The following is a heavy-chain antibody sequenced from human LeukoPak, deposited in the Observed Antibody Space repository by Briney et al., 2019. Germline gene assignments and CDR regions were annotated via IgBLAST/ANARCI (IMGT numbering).Heavy chain of an antibody. CDR2: IGLGGSTI. D-gene: IGHD3-10*01. CDR3: ARDHVVPGLVFDH. V-gene: IGHV3-11*04. Sequence: PGGSLRLSCASSGFTFSDHHMSWIRQAPGKGLEWVSKIGLGGSTIEHAESVKGRFTISRDDAKKSLYLQMSGLRAEDTAVYYCARDHVVPGLVFDHWGQGTRVSVSS. CDR1: GFTFSDHH. J-gene: IGHJ4*02.